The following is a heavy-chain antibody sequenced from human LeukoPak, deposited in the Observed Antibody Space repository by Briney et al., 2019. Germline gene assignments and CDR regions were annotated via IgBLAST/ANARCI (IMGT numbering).Heavy chain of an antibody. CDR1: GFTFDDYG. CDR2: INWNGGST. D-gene: IGHD3-16*02. CDR3: ARGFLSYDYVWGSYRQQDWFDP. V-gene: IGHV3-20*04. Sequence: GGSLRLSCAASGFTFDDYGLSWVRPAPGKGLEWVSGINWNGGSTGYADSVKGRFTISRDNAKNSLYLQMKSLRAEDTAWYYCARGFLSYDYVWGSYRQQDWFDPRGQGTLVTVSS. J-gene: IGHJ5*02.